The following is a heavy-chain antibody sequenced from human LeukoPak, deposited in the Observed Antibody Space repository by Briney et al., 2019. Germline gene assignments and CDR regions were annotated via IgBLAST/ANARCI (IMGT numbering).Heavy chain of an antibody. CDR3: ARDQGGDSEFDY. CDR2: INPNSGGT. J-gene: IGHJ4*02. Sequence: ASVKVSCKASGYTFSGYYIHWVRQAPGQGLEWMGWINPNSGGTNYAQKFQGRVTMTRDTSISTAYMELSRLRSDDTAVYYCARDQGGDSEFDYWGQGTLVTVSS. CDR1: GYTFSGYY. V-gene: IGHV1-2*02. D-gene: IGHD2-21*02.